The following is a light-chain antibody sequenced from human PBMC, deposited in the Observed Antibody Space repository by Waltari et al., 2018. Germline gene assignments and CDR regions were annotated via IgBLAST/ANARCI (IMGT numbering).Light chain of an antibody. CDR1: QSISSY. CDR3: QQSYSTPPT. V-gene: IGKV1-39*01. J-gene: IGKJ2*01. CDR2: AAS. Sequence: DIQMTQSPSSLSASVGDRVTIPCRASQSISSYLNWYQQKPGKAPKLLIYAASSLQSGVPSRFSGSGSGTDFTLTISSLQPEDFATYYCQQSYSTPPTFGQGTKLESK.